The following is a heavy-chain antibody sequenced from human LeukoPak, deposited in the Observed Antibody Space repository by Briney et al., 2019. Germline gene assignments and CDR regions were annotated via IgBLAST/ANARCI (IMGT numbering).Heavy chain of an antibody. CDR2: ISWNSGSI. CDR1: GFTFDDYA. V-gene: IGHV3-9*01. D-gene: IGHD3-22*01. J-gene: IGHJ3*02. CDR3: AKGLTYYYDSSGFGFDI. Sequence: PGRSLRLSCAASGFTFDDYAMHWVRQAPGKGLEWVSGISWNSGSIGYADSVKGRFTISRDNAKNSLYLQMNSLRAEDTALYYCAKGLTYYYDSSGFGFDIWGQGTMVTVSS.